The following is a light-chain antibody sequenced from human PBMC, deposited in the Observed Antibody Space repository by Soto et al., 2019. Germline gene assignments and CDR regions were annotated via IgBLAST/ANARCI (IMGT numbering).Light chain of an antibody. J-gene: IGLJ3*02. CDR3: QTWGTGIGV. Sequence: NFMLTQPHSVSESPGMTVTISCTRSSGSIASIYVQWYQQRPDSAPTTVIYEDNRRPSGVPDRFSGSSSGVERYLTISSLQSEDEADYYCQTWGTGIGVFGGGTKLTVL. V-gene: IGLV6-57*04. CDR2: EDN. CDR1: SGSIASIY.